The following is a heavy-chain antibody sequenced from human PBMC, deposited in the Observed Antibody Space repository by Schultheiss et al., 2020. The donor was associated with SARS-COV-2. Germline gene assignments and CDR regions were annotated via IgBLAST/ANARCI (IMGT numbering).Heavy chain of an antibody. J-gene: IGHJ5*02. V-gene: IGHV4-61*02. CDR3: ARGPYYYDNNVWFDP. CDR1: GGSISSGNYY. D-gene: IGHD3-22*01. Sequence: SETLSLTCTVSGGSISSGNYYWSWIRQPAGKGLEWIGRIYTSGSTNYNPSLQSRVTISVDTSKNQFSLKLSSVTAADTAVYYCARGPYYYDNNVWFDPWGQGTLVTVSS. CDR2: IYTSGST.